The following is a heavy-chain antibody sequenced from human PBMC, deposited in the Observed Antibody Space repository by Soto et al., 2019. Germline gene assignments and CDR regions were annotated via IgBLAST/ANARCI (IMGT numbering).Heavy chain of an antibody. CDR1: GYIFTDHC. Sequence: GASLKISCKGSGYIFTDHCIVWLRQMAGKGLEWVGIICPGYSNIIYSPSVQGQVTISADTSISTAYLQWTSLKASDTAMYYCARSRRGAYSSGWYSPSGYYNYGIDVWGQGTKVTVSS. V-gene: IGHV5-51*01. D-gene: IGHD6-19*01. CDR3: ARSRRGAYSSGWYSPSGYYNYGIDV. CDR2: ICPGYSNI. J-gene: IGHJ6*02.